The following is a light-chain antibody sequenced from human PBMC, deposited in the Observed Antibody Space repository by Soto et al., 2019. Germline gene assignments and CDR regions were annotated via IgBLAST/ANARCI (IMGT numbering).Light chain of an antibody. CDR3: SSYADSNIYV. Sequence: QSVLTQPPSASGSPGQSVTISCTGTSSDVGGYNYVSWYQQHPGKAPKVMIYEVNKRPSGVPDRFSGSKSGNTASLTVSGLQAEDEADYHCSSYADSNIYVFGTGTKVTVL. CDR2: EVN. J-gene: IGLJ1*01. CDR1: SSDVGGYNY. V-gene: IGLV2-8*01.